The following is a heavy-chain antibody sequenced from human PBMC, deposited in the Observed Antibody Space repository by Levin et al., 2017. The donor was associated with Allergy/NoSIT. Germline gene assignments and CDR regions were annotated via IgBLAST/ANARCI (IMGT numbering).Heavy chain of an antibody. D-gene: IGHD6-6*01. V-gene: IGHV6-1*01. J-gene: IGHJ5*02. CDR3: ARDRIGSSSGRDWFDP. CDR1: GDSVSSNSAA. Sequence: SQTLSLTCAISGDSVSSNSAAWNWIRQSPSRGLEWLGRTYYRSKWYNDYAVSVKSRITINPDTSKNQFSLQLNSVTPEDTAMYYCARDRIGSSSGRDWFDPWGQGTLVTVSS. CDR2: TYYRSKWYN.